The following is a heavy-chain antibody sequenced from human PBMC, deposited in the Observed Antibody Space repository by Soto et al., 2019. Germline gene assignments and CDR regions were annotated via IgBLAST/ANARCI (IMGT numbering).Heavy chain of an antibody. CDR3: ARVYYDFWSGYPDY. J-gene: IGHJ4*02. V-gene: IGHV4-34*01. Sequence: TSETLSLTCAVYGGSFSGYYWSWIRQPPGKGLEWIGEINHSGSTYYNPSLKSRVTISVDTSKNQFSLKLSSVTAADTAVYYCARVYYDFWSGYPDYWGQGTLVTVSS. CDR2: INHSGST. CDR1: GGSFSGYY. D-gene: IGHD3-3*01.